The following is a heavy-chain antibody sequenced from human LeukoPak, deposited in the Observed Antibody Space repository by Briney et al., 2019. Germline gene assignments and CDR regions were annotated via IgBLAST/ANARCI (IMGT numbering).Heavy chain of an antibody. D-gene: IGHD2-15*01. J-gene: IGHJ2*01. CDR1: GGSISSYY. CDR2: IYYSGST. Sequence: PSETLSLTCTVSGGSISSYYWSWIRRPPGKGLEWIGYIYYSGSTNYNPSLKSRVTISVDTSKNQFSLKLSSVTAADTAVYYCAKKAGYCSGGGCYRYWYFDLWGRGALVTVSS. V-gene: IGHV4-59*01. CDR3: AKKAGYCSGGGCYRYWYFDL.